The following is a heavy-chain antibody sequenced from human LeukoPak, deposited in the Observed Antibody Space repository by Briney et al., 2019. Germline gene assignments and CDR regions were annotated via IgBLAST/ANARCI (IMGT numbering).Heavy chain of an antibody. CDR2: IGNTET. Sequence: TGGSLRLSCATSGFPFETSDMSWVRQAPGKGLEWVATIGNTETFYADSVTGRFTISRDNSKNTVNLQMNRLRVEDTAIYYCAKDWIQFNRVFDCFDSWGQGTLVTVSS. D-gene: IGHD5-18*01. CDR1: GFPFETSD. J-gene: IGHJ4*02. V-gene: IGHV3-23*01. CDR3: AKDWIQFNRVFDCFDS.